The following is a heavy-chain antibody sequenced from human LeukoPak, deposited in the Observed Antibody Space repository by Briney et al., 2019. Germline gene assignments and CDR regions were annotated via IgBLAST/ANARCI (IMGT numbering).Heavy chain of an antibody. CDR1: GGSISSYY. CDR2: IYYSGST. Sequence: SETLSLTCTASGGSISSYYWSWIRQPPGKGLEWIGYIYYSGSTNYNPSLKSRVTISVDTSKNQFSLKLSSVTAADTAVYYCARGAGSTRENDIWGQGTMVTVSS. CDR3: ARGAGSTRENDI. D-gene: IGHD2-2*01. V-gene: IGHV4-59*01. J-gene: IGHJ3*02.